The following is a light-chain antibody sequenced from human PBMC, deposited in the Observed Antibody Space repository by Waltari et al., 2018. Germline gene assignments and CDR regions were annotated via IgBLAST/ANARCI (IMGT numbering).Light chain of an antibody. J-gene: IGKJ2*01. CDR1: QSVLYSSNNKNY. CDR2: WAS. CDR3: QQHYGTPRT. Sequence: DIVMTQSPDSLAVSLGERATINCKSSQSVLYSSNNKNYLAWYQQKPGQPPKLIIYWASNREIRGPDRFSGSGSGTDFTLTISSLQAEDVAVYYCQQHYGTPRTFGQGTKLEIK. V-gene: IGKV4-1*01.